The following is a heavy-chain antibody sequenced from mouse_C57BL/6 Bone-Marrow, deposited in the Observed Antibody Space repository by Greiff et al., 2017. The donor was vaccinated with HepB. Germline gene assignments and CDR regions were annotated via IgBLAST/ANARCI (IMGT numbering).Heavy chain of an antibody. CDR1: GYTFTSYD. J-gene: IGHJ2*01. D-gene: IGHD1-1*02. V-gene: IGHV1-85*01. CDR3: ARYGGGYYLDY. Sequence: QVQLKESGPELVKPGASVKLSCKASGYTFTSYDINWVKQRPGQGLEWIGWIYPRDGSTKYNEKFKGKATLTVDTSSSTAYVELHSLTSEDSAVYFCARYGGGYYLDYWGQGTTLTVSS. CDR2: IYPRDGST.